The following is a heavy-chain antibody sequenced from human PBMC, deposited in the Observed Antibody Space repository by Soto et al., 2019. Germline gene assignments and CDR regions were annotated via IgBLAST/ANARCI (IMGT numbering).Heavy chain of an antibody. CDR1: GGSISSCYYY. CDR3: ASSSRYGMDV. Sequence: SLTCSVSGGSISSCYYYWSWLRQPPGKGLEWIGNIYYRGNTYYNPSLKSRLIISIDTSKNQFSVKVGSVTAAATAAYYCASSSRYGMDVWGQGTTVTVSS. CDR2: IYYRGNT. V-gene: IGHV4-30-4*01. J-gene: IGHJ6*02.